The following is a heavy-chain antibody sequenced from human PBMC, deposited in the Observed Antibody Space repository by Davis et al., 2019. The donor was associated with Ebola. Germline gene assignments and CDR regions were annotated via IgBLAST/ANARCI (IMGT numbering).Heavy chain of an antibody. CDR1: GGSFSGYY. CDR3: ARGRLRWERVYDY. Sequence: MPSETLPLTCAVSGGSFSGYYWSWIRQPPGKGLEWIGEINHSGSTNYNPSLKSRVTISVDTSKNQFSLKLSSVTAADTAVYYCARGRLRWERVYDYWGQGTLVTVSS. V-gene: IGHV4-34*01. CDR2: INHSGST. J-gene: IGHJ4*02. D-gene: IGHD4-23*01.